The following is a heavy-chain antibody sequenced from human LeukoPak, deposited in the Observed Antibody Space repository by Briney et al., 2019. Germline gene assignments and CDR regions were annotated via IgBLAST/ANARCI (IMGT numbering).Heavy chain of an antibody. Sequence: GRSLRLSCAASGFTFSSYAMHWVRQAPGKGLEWVAVISYDGSNKYYADSVKGRFTIFRDNSKNTLYLQMNSLRAEDTAVYYCAKGNYYDSSGYPGSYFDYWGQGTLVTVSS. CDR2: ISYDGSNK. CDR3: AKGNYYDSSGYPGSYFDY. J-gene: IGHJ4*02. D-gene: IGHD3-22*01. CDR1: GFTFSSYA. V-gene: IGHV3-30*04.